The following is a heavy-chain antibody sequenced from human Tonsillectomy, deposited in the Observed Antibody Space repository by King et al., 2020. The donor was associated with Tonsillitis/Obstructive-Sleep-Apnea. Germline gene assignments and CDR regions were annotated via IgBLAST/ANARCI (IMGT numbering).Heavy chain of an antibody. CDR3: GGEGWGMYSSSWQLPDY. Sequence: VQLVESGGGVVRPGGSLRLSCAASGFTFDDYGMSWVRQAPGKGLEWVSGINWNGGSTGYADSVKGRFTISRDNATNSLYLQMNSLRAEDTAFYYCGGEGWGMYSSSWQLPDYWGQGTLVTVAS. CDR2: INWNGGST. D-gene: IGHD6-13*01. CDR1: GFTFDDYG. J-gene: IGHJ4*02. V-gene: IGHV3-20*04.